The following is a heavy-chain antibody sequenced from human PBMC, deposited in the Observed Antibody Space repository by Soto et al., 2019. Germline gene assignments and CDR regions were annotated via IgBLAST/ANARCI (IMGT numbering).Heavy chain of an antibody. Sequence: GGSLRLSCAASGFTFSSYGMHWVRQAPGKGLEWVAVIWYDGSNKYYADSVKGRFTISRDNSKNTLYLQMNSLRAEDTAVYYCARDRGSSPPVWFDPWGQGTLVTVSS. CDR3: ARDRGSSPPVWFDP. CDR2: IWYDGSNK. J-gene: IGHJ5*02. D-gene: IGHD6-13*01. V-gene: IGHV3-33*01. CDR1: GFTFSSYG.